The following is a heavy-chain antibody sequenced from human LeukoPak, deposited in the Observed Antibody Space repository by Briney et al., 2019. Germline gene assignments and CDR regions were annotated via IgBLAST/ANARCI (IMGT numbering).Heavy chain of an antibody. CDR2: IYYSGST. J-gene: IGHJ4*02. CDR3: ARDKGPYSMNRSRDY. Sequence: PSQTLSLTCTVSGGSISSGGYYWSWIRQHPGKGLECIGYIYYSGSTYYNPSLKSRVTISVDTSKNQFSLKLSSVTAADTAVYYCARDKGPYSMNRSRDYWGQGTLVTVSS. CDR1: GGSISSGGYY. D-gene: IGHD4-11*01. V-gene: IGHV4-31*03.